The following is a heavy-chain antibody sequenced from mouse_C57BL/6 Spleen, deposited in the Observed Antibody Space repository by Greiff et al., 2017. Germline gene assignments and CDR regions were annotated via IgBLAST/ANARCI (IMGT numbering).Heavy chain of an antibody. Sequence: EVQLQQSGPELVKPGASVKISCKASGYTFTDYYMNWVKQSHGKSLEWIGDINPNNGGTSYNQKFKGKATLTVDKSSSTAYMELRSLTSEDSAVYYCARLYGYFYFDYWGQGTTLTVSS. J-gene: IGHJ2*01. CDR1: GYTFTDYY. D-gene: IGHD2-2*01. CDR2: INPNNGGT. V-gene: IGHV1-26*01. CDR3: ARLYGYFYFDY.